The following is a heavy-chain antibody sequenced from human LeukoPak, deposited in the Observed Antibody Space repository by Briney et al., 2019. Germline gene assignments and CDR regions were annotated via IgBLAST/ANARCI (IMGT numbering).Heavy chain of an antibody. CDR3: AREYSSGWYRTYYYYYGMDV. J-gene: IGHJ6*02. CDR1: GGSISSSNW. V-gene: IGHV4-4*02. Sequence: SETLSLTCAVSGGSISSSNWWSWVRQPPGKGLEWIGEIYDSGSTNYNPSLKSRVTISVDKSKNQFSLKLSSVTAADTAVYYCAREYSSGWYRTYYYYYGMDVWGQGTTVTVSS. D-gene: IGHD6-19*01. CDR2: IYDSGST.